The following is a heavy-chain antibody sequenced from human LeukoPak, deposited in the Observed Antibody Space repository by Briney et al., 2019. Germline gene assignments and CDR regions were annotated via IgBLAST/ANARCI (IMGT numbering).Heavy chain of an antibody. J-gene: IGHJ4*02. CDR1: GGSFSGYY. V-gene: IGHV4-34*01. Sequence: SETLSLTCAVYGGSFSGYYWSWIRQPPGKGLGWIGEINHSGSTNYNPSLKSRVTISVDTSKNQFSLKLSSVTAADTAVYYCARWGSSSHGFDYWGQGTLVTVSS. D-gene: IGHD6-13*01. CDR2: INHSGST. CDR3: ARWGSSSHGFDY.